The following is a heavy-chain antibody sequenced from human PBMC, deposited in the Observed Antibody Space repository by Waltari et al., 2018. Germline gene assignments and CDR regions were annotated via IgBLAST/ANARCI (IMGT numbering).Heavy chain of an antibody. V-gene: IGHV1-46*01. CDR3: ARVSVAGTPHAFDL. CDR1: GYTFSDYY. D-gene: IGHD6-19*01. Sequence: QVQLVQSGAEVKKPGASVKVSCQASGYTFSDYYMHWVRQAPGQGLEWMGIINPSDGRTTYAQKFQGRVTMTRDTSTSTVYMELSSLRSEDTAVYYCARVSVAGTPHAFDLWGQGTMVTVSS. CDR2: INPSDGRT. J-gene: IGHJ3*01.